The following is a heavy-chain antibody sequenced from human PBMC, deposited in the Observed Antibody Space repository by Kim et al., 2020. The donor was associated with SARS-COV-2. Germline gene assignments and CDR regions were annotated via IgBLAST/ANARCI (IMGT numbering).Heavy chain of an antibody. J-gene: IGHJ5*02. CDR1: GFTFSSYW. CDR3: ARDGAHCGGDCSLGWFDP. CDR2: INSDGSST. Sequence: GGSLRLSCAASGFTFSSYWMHWVRQAPGKGLVWVSRINSDGSSTSYADSVKGRFTISRDNAKNTLYLQMNSLRAEDTAVYYCARDGAHCGGDCSLGWFDPWDQGTLVTVSS. V-gene: IGHV3-74*01. D-gene: IGHD2-21*02.